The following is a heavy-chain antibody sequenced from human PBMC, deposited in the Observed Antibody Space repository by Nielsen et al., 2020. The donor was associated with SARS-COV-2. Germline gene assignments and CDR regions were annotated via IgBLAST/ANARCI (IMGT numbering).Heavy chain of an antibody. Sequence: VKVSCKASGYTFTSYAMHWVRQAPGQRLEWMGWINAGNGNTKYSQKFQGRVTITRDTSASTAYMELSSLRSEDTAVYYCARIRTWIQLWTTGYWGQGTLVTVSS. CDR3: ARIRTWIQLWTTGY. D-gene: IGHD5-18*01. J-gene: IGHJ4*02. CDR1: GYTFTSYA. CDR2: INAGNGNT. V-gene: IGHV1-3*01.